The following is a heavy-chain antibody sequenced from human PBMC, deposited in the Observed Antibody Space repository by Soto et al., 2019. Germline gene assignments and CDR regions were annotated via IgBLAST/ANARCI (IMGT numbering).Heavy chain of an antibody. V-gene: IGHV3-33*01. CDR2: IWYDGSNK. CDR3: ARDPPYGDYSSYYGMDV. CDR1: GFTFSSYG. J-gene: IGHJ6*02. Sequence: GGSLRLSCAASGFTFSSYGMHWVRQAPGKGLEWVAVIWYDGSNKYYADSVKGRFTISRDNSKNTLYLQMNSLRAEETAVYYCARDPPYGDYSSYYGMDVWGQGTTVTVSS. D-gene: IGHD4-17*01.